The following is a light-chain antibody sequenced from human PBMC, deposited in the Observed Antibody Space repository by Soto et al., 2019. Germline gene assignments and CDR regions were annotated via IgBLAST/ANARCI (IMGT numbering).Light chain of an antibody. CDR3: QPYTTWPPIP. V-gene: IGKV3-15*01. CDR1: QNIPTN. J-gene: IGKJ5*01. CDR2: GAS. Sequence: EIGMSMSPATLSVPPGERATLSCRVGQNIPTNLAWYQQKPGQAPRLLIYGASTRATGIPARFSGSGSGTEFTLTISSLQSEDFAVYYCQPYTTWPPIPSGQVARPEIK.